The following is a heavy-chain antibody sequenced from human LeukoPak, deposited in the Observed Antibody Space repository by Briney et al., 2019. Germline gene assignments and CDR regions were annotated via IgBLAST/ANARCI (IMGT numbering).Heavy chain of an antibody. J-gene: IGHJ4*02. D-gene: IGHD2-2*01. CDR2: TSGSGGST. Sequence: GGSLRLSCAASGFTFSSYAMSWVRQAPGKGLEWVSATSGSGGSTYYADSVKGRFIISRDNSKNTLYLQMNSLRAEDTAVYYCAKSTLVVPAAFDYWGQGTLVTVSS. CDR1: GFTFSSYA. CDR3: AKSTLVVPAAFDY. V-gene: IGHV3-23*01.